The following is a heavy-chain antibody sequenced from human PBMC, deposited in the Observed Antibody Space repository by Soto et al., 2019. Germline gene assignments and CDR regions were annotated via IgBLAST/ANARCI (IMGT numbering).Heavy chain of an antibody. D-gene: IGHD2-15*01. CDR1: GFTSSTYA. CDR3: AKRRGAGGHFDY. J-gene: IGHJ4*02. CDR2: VSSGGGT. V-gene: IGHV3-23*01. Sequence: EVELLESGGGLVQPEGSLRLSCAASGFTSSTYAMGWVRQAPGKGLEWVSVVSSGGGTHYADSVKGQFTVSRDNSKNTLSLQMNSLRADDTAVYYCAKRRGAGGHFDYWGQGALVTVSS.